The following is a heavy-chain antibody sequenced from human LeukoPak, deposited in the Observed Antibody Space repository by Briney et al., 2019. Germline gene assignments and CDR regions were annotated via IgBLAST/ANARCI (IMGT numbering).Heavy chain of an antibody. V-gene: IGHV4-59*08. J-gene: IGHJ3*02. Sequence: PSETLSLTCTVSGGSISSYYWSWLRQPPGKGMAWIGYIYYSGSTNYNPSLKSRVTISVDTSKNQCSLKLSSVTAADTAVYYCARRGRYCSGGSCYLAFDIWGQGTMVTVSS. CDR3: ARRGRYCSGGSCYLAFDI. CDR2: IYYSGST. CDR1: GGSISSYY. D-gene: IGHD2-15*01.